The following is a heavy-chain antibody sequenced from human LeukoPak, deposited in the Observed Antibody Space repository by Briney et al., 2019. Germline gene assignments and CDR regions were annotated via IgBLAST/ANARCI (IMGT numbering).Heavy chain of an antibody. D-gene: IGHD3-22*01. CDR3: AASPDYYDSSGYSYYCDY. Sequence: SVKVSCKASGFTFTSSAVQWVRQARGQRLEWIGWIVVGSGNTNYAQKFQERVTITRDMSTSTAYMELSSLRSEDTAVYYCAASPDYYDSSGYSYYCDYWGQGTLVTVSS. CDR1: GFTFTSSA. V-gene: IGHV1-58*01. J-gene: IGHJ4*02. CDR2: IVVGSGNT.